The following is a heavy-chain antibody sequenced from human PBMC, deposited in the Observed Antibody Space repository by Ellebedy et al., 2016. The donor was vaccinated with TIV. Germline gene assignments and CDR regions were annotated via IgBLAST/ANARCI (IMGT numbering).Heavy chain of an antibody. J-gene: IGHJ4*02. CDR1: GYSISSGYY. V-gene: IGHV4-38-2*02. Sequence: GSLRLXXTVSGYSISSGYYWGWIRQPPGKGLEWIGSIYHSGSTYYNPSLKSRVTISVDTSKNQFSLKLSSVTAADTAVYYCARVQSTVTHYFDYWGQGTLVTVSS. CDR2: IYHSGST. CDR3: ARVQSTVTHYFDY. D-gene: IGHD4-17*01.